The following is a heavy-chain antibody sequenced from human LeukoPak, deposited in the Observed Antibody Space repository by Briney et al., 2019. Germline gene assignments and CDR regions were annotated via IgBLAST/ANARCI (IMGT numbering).Heavy chain of an antibody. CDR3: ARHSSGWLSYYYYGMDV. V-gene: IGHV4-59*08. Sequence: SETLSLTCTVSGGSISSYYWSWIRQPPGKGLGWIGYIYYSGSTNYNPSLESRVTISVDTSKNQFSLKLSSVTAADTAVYYCARHSSGWLSYYYYGMDVWGQGTTVTVSS. CDR1: GGSISSYY. D-gene: IGHD6-19*01. CDR2: IYYSGST. J-gene: IGHJ6*02.